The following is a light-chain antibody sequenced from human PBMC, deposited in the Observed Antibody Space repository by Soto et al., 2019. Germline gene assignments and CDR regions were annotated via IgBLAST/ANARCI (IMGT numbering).Light chain of an antibody. CDR3: CSYADGSTYVV. Sequence: QSALTQPASVSGSPGQSITISCTGTSSDDGSYNLVSWYQQHPGKAPKLMIYEGSKRPSGVSNRFSGSKSGNTASLTISGLQAEDEADYYCCSYADGSTYVVFGGGTKLTVL. J-gene: IGLJ2*01. V-gene: IGLV2-23*01. CDR1: SSDDGSYNL. CDR2: EGS.